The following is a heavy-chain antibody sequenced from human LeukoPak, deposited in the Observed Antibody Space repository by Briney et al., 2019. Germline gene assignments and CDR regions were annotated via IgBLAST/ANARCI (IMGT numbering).Heavy chain of an antibody. CDR2: INPKNGGT. V-gene: IGHV1-2*02. J-gene: IGHJ6*02. CDR1: GYTLTDYY. CDR3: ARASGSGYYGLDV. D-gene: IGHD5-12*01. Sequence: GASVKVSCKTSGYTLTDYYMHWVRQAPGQGLKWMGWINPKNGGTKYTQKFQDRVTMTRDTSISTVYMELSSLRSDDTAAYYCARASGSGYYGLDVWGQGTTVTVSS.